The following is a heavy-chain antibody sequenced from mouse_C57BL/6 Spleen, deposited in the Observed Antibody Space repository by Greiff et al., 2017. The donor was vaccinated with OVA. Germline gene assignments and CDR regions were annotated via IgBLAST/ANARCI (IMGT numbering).Heavy chain of an antibody. CDR3: ARSRGLGGGYYFDY. CDR1: GYTFTSYW. Sequence: QVQLQQPGAELVRPGSSVKLSRKASGYTFTSYWMDWVKQRPGQGLEWIGNIYPSDSETHYNQKFKDKATLTVDKSSSTAYMQLSSLTSEDSAVYYCARSRGLGGGYYFDYWGQGTTLTFSS. D-gene: IGHD4-1*01. CDR2: IYPSDSET. V-gene: IGHV1-61*01. J-gene: IGHJ2*01.